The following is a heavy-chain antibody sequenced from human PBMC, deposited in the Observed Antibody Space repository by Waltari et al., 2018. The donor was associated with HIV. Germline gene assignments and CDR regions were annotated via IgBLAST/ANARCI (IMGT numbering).Heavy chain of an antibody. CDR2: ISFDSKNE. CDR3: AKELSYSTNWPAY. J-gene: IGHJ4*02. CDR1: GFYLSSAD. Sequence: QVQLVESGGGVVQPGRSLRLSCVASGFYLSSADMHWVRQAPGKGLEWVAFISFDSKNEYYANYVKGRFSVSRDNSKNTLYLQMNSLRSEDTAMYFCAKELSYSTNWPAYWGQGTLVSVSS. D-gene: IGHD2-8*01. V-gene: IGHV3-30*18.